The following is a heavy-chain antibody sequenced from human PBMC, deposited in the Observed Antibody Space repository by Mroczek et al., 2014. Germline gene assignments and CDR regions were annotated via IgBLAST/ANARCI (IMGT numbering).Heavy chain of an antibody. CDR2: INPSGGST. J-gene: IGHJ5*02. CDR3: ARVPRDYYDSSGPWFDP. V-gene: IGHV1-46*03. D-gene: IGHD3-22*01. Sequence: QVQLVQSGAEVKKPGASVKVSCKASGYTFTSYYMHWVRQAPGQGLEWMGIINPSGGSTSYAQKFQGRVTMTRDTSTSTVYMELSSLRSEDTAVYYCARVPRDYYDSSGPWFDPWGQGTLVTVSS. CDR1: GYTFTSYY.